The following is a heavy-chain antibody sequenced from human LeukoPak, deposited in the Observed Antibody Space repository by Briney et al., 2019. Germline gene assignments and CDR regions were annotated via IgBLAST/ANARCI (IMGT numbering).Heavy chain of an antibody. J-gene: IGHJ4*02. CDR3: ARQEDDILTGYDY. CDR2: IYPDDSDT. D-gene: IGHD3-9*01. V-gene: IGHV5-51*01. CDR1: GYSFTSYW. Sequence: GESLKISCKGSGYSFTSYWIGWVRQMPGEGLEWMGIIYPDDSDTRYSPSIQGQVTISADKSISTAYLQWSSLKASDTAMYYCARQEDDILTGYDYWGQGTLVTVSS.